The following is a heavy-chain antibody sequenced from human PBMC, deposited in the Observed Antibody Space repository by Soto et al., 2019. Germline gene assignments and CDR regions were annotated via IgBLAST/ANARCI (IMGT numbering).Heavy chain of an antibody. D-gene: IGHD5-18*01. CDR3: AAVDTAMAAYYYYGMDV. CDR1: GFSFSSYA. Sequence: GWSLRLSCTAAGFSFSSYAMSWVRQAPGKGLEWVSAISGSGGSTYYADSVKGRFTISRDNSKNTLYLQMNSLRAEDTAVYYCAAVDTAMAAYYYYGMDVWGQGTTVTASS. V-gene: IGHV3-23*01. J-gene: IGHJ6*02. CDR2: ISGSGGST.